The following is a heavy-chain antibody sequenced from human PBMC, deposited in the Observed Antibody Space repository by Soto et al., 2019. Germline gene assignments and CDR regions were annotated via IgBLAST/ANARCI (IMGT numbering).Heavy chain of an antibody. Sequence: EAHLVGSGGGLVQPGGSLRLSCAASGFAVSANYLSWVRQAPGKGLEWVSLIYSGGDTDYADSVRGRFTISRDNSKNTLYLQMNRLKAEDTAVYYCATRMTTAPYWGQGALVNVS. CDR2: IYSGGDT. D-gene: IGHD4-17*01. J-gene: IGHJ4*02. CDR3: ATRMTTAPY. V-gene: IGHV3-66*01. CDR1: GFAVSANY.